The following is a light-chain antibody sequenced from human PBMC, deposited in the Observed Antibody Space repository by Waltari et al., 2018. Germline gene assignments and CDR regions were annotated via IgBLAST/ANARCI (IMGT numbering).Light chain of an antibody. CDR2: DAS. CDR1: PHLDSN. J-gene: IGKJ5*01. Sequence: EIVMMQSPATLSVSPGERATLSCRDSPHLDSNLAWYQQKPGQAPTLLIYDASTRATGIPARFTGSGSGTEFTLTISSLQSEDSAVYSCQQYNRWPPITFGQGTRLEIK. CDR3: QQYNRWPPIT. V-gene: IGKV3D-15*01.